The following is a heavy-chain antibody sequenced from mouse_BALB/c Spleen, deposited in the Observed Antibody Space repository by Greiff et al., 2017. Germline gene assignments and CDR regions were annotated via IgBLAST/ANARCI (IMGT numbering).Heavy chain of an antibody. CDR3: AKDLPTYAMDY. Sequence: VKLQESGAELVRPGVSVKISCKGSGYTFTDYAMHWVKQSHAKSLEWIGVISTYYGDASYNQKFKGKATMTVDKSSSTAYMELARLTSEDSAIYYCAKDLPTYAMDYWGQGTSVTVSS. D-gene: IGHD2-1*01. CDR2: ISTYYGDA. CDR1: GYTFTDYA. J-gene: IGHJ4*01. V-gene: IGHV1S137*01.